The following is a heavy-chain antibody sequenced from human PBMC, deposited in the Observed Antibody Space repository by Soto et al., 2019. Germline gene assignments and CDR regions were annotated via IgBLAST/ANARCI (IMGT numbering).Heavy chain of an antibody. CDR3: SEDNHEEWRVEEEYYYYYMDV. V-gene: IGHV3-9*01. CDR1: GFTFDDYA. CDR2: ISWNSGSI. Sequence: EVQLVESGGGLVQPGRSLRLSCAASGFTFDDYAMHWVRQAPGKGLEWVSGISWNSGSIGYADSVKGRFTISRDNAKNTLLLLMISRRGEEATLYYYSEDNHEEWRVEEEYYYYYMDVWGKGTTVTVSS. D-gene: IGHD6-19*01. J-gene: IGHJ6*03.